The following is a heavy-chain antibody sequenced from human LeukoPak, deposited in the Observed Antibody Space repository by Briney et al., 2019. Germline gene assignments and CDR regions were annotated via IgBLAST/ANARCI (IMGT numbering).Heavy chain of an antibody. CDR3: ARSGANYYYSYMDV. CDR1: GFIFRNYA. J-gene: IGHJ6*03. CDR2: ISGSGSST. Sequence: GGSLRLSCAASGFIFRNYAMNWVRQAPGKGLEWVSAISGSGSSTYYAVSVKGRFTISRDNSKNTLYLQMNSLRAEDTAVYYCARSGANYYYSYMDVWGKGTTVTVSS. D-gene: IGHD7-27*01. V-gene: IGHV3-23*01.